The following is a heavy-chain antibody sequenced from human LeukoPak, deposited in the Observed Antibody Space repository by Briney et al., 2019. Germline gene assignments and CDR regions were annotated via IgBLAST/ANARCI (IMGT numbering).Heavy chain of an antibody. J-gene: IGHJ6*03. Sequence: QPGGSLRLSCAASGFTLDDYAMHWVRQAPGKGLKWVSLISWDGGSTYYADSVKGRFTISRDNSKNSLYLQMNSLRAEDTALYYCAKDGDCSGGSCYYYYYYYMDVWGKGTTVTVSS. CDR2: ISWDGGST. V-gene: IGHV3-43D*04. D-gene: IGHD2-15*01. CDR3: AKDGDCSGGSCYYYYYYYMDV. CDR1: GFTLDDYA.